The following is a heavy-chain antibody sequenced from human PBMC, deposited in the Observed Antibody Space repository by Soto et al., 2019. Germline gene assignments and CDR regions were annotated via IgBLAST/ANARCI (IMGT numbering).Heavy chain of an antibody. D-gene: IGHD3-3*01. CDR1: GGSISSYY. CDR3: ASPTISDAFDI. Sequence: XXTLSLPFTVSGGSISSYYWRWIPQPPGKGLEWIGYIYYSGSTNYNPSLKSRVTISVDTSKNQFSLKLSYVTAADTAVYYCASPTISDAFDIWGQGTMVTVSS. V-gene: IGHV4-59*08. CDR2: IYYSGST. J-gene: IGHJ3*02.